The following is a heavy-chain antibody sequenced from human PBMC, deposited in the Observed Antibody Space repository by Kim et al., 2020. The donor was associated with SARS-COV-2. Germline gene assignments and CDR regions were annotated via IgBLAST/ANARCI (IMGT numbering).Heavy chain of an antibody. CDR1: GFTFTSSA. CDR2: IVVGSGNT. CDR3: AAETTMVRGVIDDY. V-gene: IGHV1-58*01. J-gene: IGHJ4*02. Sequence: SVKVSCKASGFTFTSSAVQWVRQARGQRLEWIGWIVVGSGNTNYAQKFQERVTITRDMSTSTAYMELSSLRSEDTAVYYCAAETTMVRGVIDDYWGQGTLVTVSS. D-gene: IGHD3-10*01.